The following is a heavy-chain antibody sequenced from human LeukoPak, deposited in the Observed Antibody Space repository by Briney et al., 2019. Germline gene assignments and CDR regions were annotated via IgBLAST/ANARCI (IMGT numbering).Heavy chain of an antibody. Sequence: GGSLRLSCAASGFTFSTCLMSWVRQAPGKGMEWVSTISGSGSTYYADSVKGRFTISRDNSRNTLFLQMNTLRAEDTAVYYCAKRPHCSTPACHHIEYWGQGTLVTVSS. CDR3: AKRPHCSTPACHHIEY. J-gene: IGHJ4*02. CDR2: ISGSGST. CDR1: GFTFSTCL. D-gene: IGHD2-2*01. V-gene: IGHV3-23*01.